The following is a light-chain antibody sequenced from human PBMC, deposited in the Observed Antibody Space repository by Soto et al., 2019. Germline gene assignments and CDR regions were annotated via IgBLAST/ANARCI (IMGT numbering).Light chain of an antibody. J-gene: IGKJ3*01. CDR3: QQYGSSPFT. Sequence: EIVLTKSPGTLYLSPGERATLSCRASQSVSSTFFAWFQQKPGQAPRLLIYGASSRATGIPDRFSGSGSGTDFTLTISRLEPEDFAVYYCQQYGSSPFTFGPGTKVDIK. CDR2: GAS. CDR1: QSVSSTF. V-gene: IGKV3-20*01.